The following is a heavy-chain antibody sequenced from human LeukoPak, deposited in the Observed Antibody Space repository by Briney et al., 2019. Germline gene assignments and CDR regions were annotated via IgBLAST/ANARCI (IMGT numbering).Heavy chain of an antibody. Sequence: SETLSLTCAVYGGSFSGYYWSWIRQPPGKGLEWIGEINHSGSTNYNPSLKSRVTISVDTSKNQFPLKLSSVTAADTAVYYCARVPSRVRLGWFDPWGQGTLVTVSS. CDR2: INHSGST. D-gene: IGHD4-11*01. CDR1: GGSFSGYY. CDR3: ARVPSRVRLGWFDP. V-gene: IGHV4-34*01. J-gene: IGHJ5*02.